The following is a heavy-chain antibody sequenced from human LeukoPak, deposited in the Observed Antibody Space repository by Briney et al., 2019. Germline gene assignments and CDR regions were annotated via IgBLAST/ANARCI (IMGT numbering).Heavy chain of an antibody. CDR1: GFTFSSYD. CDR3: ARDSGIANYYYGMDV. V-gene: IGHV3-13*01. Sequence: GGSLRLSCAASGFTFSSYDMHWVRQGIGKGLEWVSGIGADGDTYYPGSLKGRFTISRGNSKNTLYLQMNSLRAEDTAVYYCARDSGIANYYYGMDVWGQGTTVTVSS. D-gene: IGHD6-13*01. CDR2: IGADGDT. J-gene: IGHJ6*02.